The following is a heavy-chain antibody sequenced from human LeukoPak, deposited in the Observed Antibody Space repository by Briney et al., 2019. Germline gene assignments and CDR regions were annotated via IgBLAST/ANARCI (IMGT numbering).Heavy chain of an antibody. CDR2: IYYSGST. CDR1: GDSISSSDYY. CDR3: ARDGRPYSYGYPLDY. V-gene: IGHV4-39*07. Sequence: RASETLSLTCSVPGDSISSSDYYWGWIRQPPGKGLEWVGNIYYSGSTYYNPSLKSRVTISVDTSKNQFSLKLSSVTAADTAVYYCARDGRPYSYGYPLDYWGQGTLVTVSS. D-gene: IGHD5-18*01. J-gene: IGHJ4*02.